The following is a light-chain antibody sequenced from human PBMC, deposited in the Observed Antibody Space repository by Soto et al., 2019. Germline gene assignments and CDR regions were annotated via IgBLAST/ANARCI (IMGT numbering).Light chain of an antibody. V-gene: IGLV2-14*01. CDR2: EVS. Sequence: QSALTQPASVSGSPGQSITISCTGTSSDVGGYNYVSWYQQHPVKATKLMIYEVSNRPSGVSNRFSGSKSGNTASLTISGLQAEDEADYYCSSYTSSSTRGVFGGGTKLTV. J-gene: IGLJ2*01. CDR1: SSDVGGYNY. CDR3: SSYTSSSTRGV.